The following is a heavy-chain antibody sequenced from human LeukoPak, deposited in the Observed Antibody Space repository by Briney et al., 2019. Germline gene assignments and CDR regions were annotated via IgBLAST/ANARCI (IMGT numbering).Heavy chain of an antibody. CDR2: IIPIFGTA. D-gene: IGHD3-10*01. CDR1: GGTFSSYA. CDR3: ARGGYYDSGTSYNPFDY. J-gene: IGHJ4*02. V-gene: IGHV1-69*13. Sequence: SVKVSCKASGGTFSSYAISWVRQAPGQGLEWMGGIIPIFGTANYAQKFQGRVTITADESTSTAYMELSSLRSEDTAVYYCARGGYYDSGTSYNPFDYWGQGTLVTVSS.